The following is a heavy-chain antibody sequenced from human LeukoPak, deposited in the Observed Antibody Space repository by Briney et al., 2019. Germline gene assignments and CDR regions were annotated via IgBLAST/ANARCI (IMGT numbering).Heavy chain of an antibody. CDR2: INHSGST. CDR1: GGSFSGYY. V-gene: IGHV4-34*01. Sequence: SETLSLTCAVYGGSFSGYYWSWIRQPPGKGLEWIGEINHSGSTNYNPSLKSRVTISVDKSKNQFSLKLSSVTAADTAVYYCARAGIAARPGYDYWGQGTLVTVSS. J-gene: IGHJ4*02. D-gene: IGHD6-6*01. CDR3: ARAGIAARPGYDY.